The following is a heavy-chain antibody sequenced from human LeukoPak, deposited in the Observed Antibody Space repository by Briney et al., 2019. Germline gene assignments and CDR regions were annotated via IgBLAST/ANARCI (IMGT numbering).Heavy chain of an antibody. CDR3: ARGADRRYFDWLHHYYYYMDV. CDR1: GFTFSSYS. Sequence: PGGSLRLSCAASGFTFSSYSMNWVRQAPGKGLEWVSSISSSSSSYIYYADSVKGRFTISRDNAKNSLYLQMNSLRAEDTAVYYCARGADRRYFDWLHHYYYYMDVWGKGTTVTISS. D-gene: IGHD3-9*01. CDR2: ISSSSSSYI. V-gene: IGHV3-21*01. J-gene: IGHJ6*03.